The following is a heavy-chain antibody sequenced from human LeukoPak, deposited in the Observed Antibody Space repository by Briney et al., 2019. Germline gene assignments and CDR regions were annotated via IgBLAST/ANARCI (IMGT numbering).Heavy chain of an antibody. Sequence: GGSLRLSCVASGFSFSKYGMHWVRQAPGKGLEWVAIIWYDGSVTYYEDSVKGRFTISRDNSKSTLYLQMDSLRAEDTAVYYCARHGSGRNNFDPLDHWGQGTLVTVSS. V-gene: IGHV3-33*01. J-gene: IGHJ4*02. D-gene: IGHD1-26*01. CDR1: GFSFSKYG. CDR2: IWYDGSVT. CDR3: ARHGSGRNNFDPLDH.